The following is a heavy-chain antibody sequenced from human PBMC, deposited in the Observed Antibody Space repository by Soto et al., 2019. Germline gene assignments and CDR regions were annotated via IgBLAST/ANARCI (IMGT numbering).Heavy chain of an antibody. Sequence: QVPLVQSGAEVKKPGASVKVSCKASGYTFTGYYMHWVRQAPGQGLEWMGWINPNSGGTNYAQKFQGWVTMTRDTSISTAYMELSRLRSDDTAVYYCARSGTTFGGVIVNPAKGDAFDIWGQGTMVTVSS. CDR1: GYTFTGYY. J-gene: IGHJ3*02. D-gene: IGHD3-16*02. CDR2: INPNSGGT. V-gene: IGHV1-2*04. CDR3: ARSGTTFGGVIVNPAKGDAFDI.